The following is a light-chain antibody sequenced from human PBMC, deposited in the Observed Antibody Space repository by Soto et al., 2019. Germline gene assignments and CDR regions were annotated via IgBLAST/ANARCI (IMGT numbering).Light chain of an antibody. V-gene: IGLV4-69*01. Sequence: QSVLTQSPSASASLGASVQLTCTLSSGHSSYAIAWHQQQPEKGPRYLMKLNSDGSHSKGDGIPDRFSGSSSGAERYLTISSLQSEDEADYYCQIWGTGTYVVFGGGTKLTVL. CDR1: SGHSSYA. J-gene: IGLJ2*01. CDR3: QIWGTGTYVV. CDR2: LNSDGSH.